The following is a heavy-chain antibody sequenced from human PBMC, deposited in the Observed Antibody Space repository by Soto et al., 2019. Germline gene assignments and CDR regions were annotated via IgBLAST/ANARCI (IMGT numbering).Heavy chain of an antibody. D-gene: IGHD3-3*01. V-gene: IGHV3-13*01. CDR2: IGTAGDT. J-gene: IGHJ3*01. Sequence: PGGSLRLSCAASGFTFSSLDMHWVRQPTGKGLEWVSAIGTAGDTYYPGSVKGRFTISRDNAKNSLYLQMNSLRAGDTAVYYCAREARVFGKAFDVWGQGTMVTVSS. CDR3: AREARVFGKAFDV. CDR1: GFTFSSLD.